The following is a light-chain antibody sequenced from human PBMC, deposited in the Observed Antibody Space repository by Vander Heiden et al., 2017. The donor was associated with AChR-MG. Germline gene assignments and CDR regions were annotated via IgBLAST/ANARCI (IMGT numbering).Light chain of an antibody. J-gene: IGLJ2*01. CDR2: DVS. CDR3: CSYAGSNTLI. V-gene: IGLV2-11*01. Sequence: QSALTPPRSVSGSPGQSVTIPCTGTSSDVGNYNFVSWHQHHPDKPPLLMIHDVSRRPAVVPGRFSGSTSGTTASLTISGLQPEDGATYYCCSYAGSNTLIFGGGTKLTVL. CDR1: SSDVGNYNF.